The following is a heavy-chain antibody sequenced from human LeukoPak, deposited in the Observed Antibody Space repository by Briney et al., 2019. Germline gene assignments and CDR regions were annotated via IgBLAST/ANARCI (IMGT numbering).Heavy chain of an antibody. J-gene: IGHJ3*02. Sequence: ASVKNSCKASGYTFTSYYMHWVRQAPGQGLEWMGIINPSGGSTSYAQKFQGRVTMTRDTSTSTVYMELSSLRSEDTAVYYCARDLRGKGASAAFDIWGQGTRVPLSS. CDR2: INPSGGST. CDR1: GYTFTSYY. V-gene: IGHV1-46*01. D-gene: IGHD6-13*01. CDR3: ARDLRGKGASAAFDI.